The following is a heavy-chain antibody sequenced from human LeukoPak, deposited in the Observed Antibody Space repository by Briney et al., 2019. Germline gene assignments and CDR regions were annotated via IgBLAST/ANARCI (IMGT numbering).Heavy chain of an antibody. CDR1: GFSFSSYD. J-gene: IGHJ4*02. Sequence: TGGSLRLSCAASGFSFSSYDMDWVRQAPGKGLEWVAFIRFDGSNTYYEDSVEGRFTISRDNSKNTLYLQMNSLRVEDTAVYYCANLAVAGPFDCWGQGTLVTVSS. CDR3: ANLAVAGPFDC. D-gene: IGHD6-19*01. CDR2: IRFDGSNT. V-gene: IGHV3-30*02.